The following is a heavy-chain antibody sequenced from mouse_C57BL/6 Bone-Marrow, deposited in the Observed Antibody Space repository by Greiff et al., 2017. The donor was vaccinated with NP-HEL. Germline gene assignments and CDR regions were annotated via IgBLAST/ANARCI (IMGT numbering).Heavy chain of an antibody. CDR1: GFTFSSYG. V-gene: IGHV5-6*01. J-gene: IGHJ2*01. CDR2: ISSGGSYT. D-gene: IGHD1-1*02. Sequence: EVQVVESGGDLVKPGGSLKLSCAASGFTFSSYGMSWVRQTPDKRLEWVATISSGGSYTYYPDSVKGRFTISRDNAKNTLYLQMSSLKSEDTAMYYCARHGNSDYWGQGTTLTVSS. CDR3: ARHGNSDY.